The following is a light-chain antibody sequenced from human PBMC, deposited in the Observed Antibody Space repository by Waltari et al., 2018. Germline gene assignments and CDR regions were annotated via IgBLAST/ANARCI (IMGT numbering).Light chain of an antibody. CDR3: YSSDSTGLRV. Sequence: SYEFTQTPSQSVSPAQTHRPTRPGHESARSHACWFQPKSGQAPRLVIYEDTKRPSGIPERCSASSSGTVATLTITGAQVDDEADYYCYSSDSTGLRVFGGGTTVVVL. J-gene: IGLJ1*01. V-gene: IGLV3-10*01. CDR2: EDT. CDR1: ESARSH.